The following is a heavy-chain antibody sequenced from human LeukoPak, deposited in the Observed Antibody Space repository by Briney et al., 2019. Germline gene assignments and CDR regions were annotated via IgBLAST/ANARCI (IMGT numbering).Heavy chain of an antibody. J-gene: IGHJ4*02. Sequence: PGGSLRLSCAASGFTFSGYWMHWVRQAPGKGLVWVSRINSDGSSTNYADSVKGRFTISRDNAKNTLYLQMNSLRADDTAVYYCARDFGFRRSSGYSFDYWGQGTLVTVSS. V-gene: IGHV3-74*01. D-gene: IGHD3-22*01. CDR3: ARDFGFRRSSGYSFDY. CDR1: GFTFSGYW. CDR2: INSDGSST.